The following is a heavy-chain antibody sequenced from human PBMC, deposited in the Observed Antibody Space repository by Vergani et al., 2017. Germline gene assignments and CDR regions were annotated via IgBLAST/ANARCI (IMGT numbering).Heavy chain of an antibody. Sequence: EVQLLQSGGGVIQPGGSVRLSCAASGFTFSACPMTWVRQAPGKGLEWVSAISARYPSTYYADSVKGRFTISRDNSKDTLYLQMNSLRVEDTAVYYCATAGAAYCRGASCYDFFEYWGQGTLVTVAS. CDR2: ISARYPST. CDR3: ATAGAAYCRGASCYDFFEY. D-gene: IGHD2-15*01. V-gene: IGHV3-23*01. CDR1: GFTFSACP. J-gene: IGHJ4*02.